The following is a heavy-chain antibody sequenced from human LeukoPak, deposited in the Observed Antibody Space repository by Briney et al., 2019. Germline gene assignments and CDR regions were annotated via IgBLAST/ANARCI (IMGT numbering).Heavy chain of an antibody. D-gene: IGHD3-3*02. Sequence: ASVKVSCKASGYTCRQYSISWVRQAPGKGFEWMGWVSPSHTTRVYAQDFQGRVTMTADTNTNTVSMELRSLKFDDTAVYFCARDYILPLETDNGDGFAIWGQGTVVTVSS. CDR2: VSPSHTTR. CDR3: ARDYILPLETDNGDGFAI. CDR1: GYTCRQYS. J-gene: IGHJ3*02. V-gene: IGHV1-18*01.